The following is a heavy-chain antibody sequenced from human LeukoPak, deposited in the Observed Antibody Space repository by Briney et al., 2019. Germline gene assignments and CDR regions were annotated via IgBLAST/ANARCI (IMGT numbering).Heavy chain of an antibody. CDR2: VSGSGVGT. D-gene: IGHD1-1*01. J-gene: IGHJ5*02. CDR3: ARSGFRESERRSWFDP. Sequence: GGSLRLSCAASGFTFSSYAMSWVRQAPGKGLEWVAYVSGSGVGTYYADSVRGRFTISRDNSENTLYLQMNSLRAEDTAVYYCARSGFRESERRSWFDPWGQGTLVTVSS. CDR1: GFTFSSYA. V-gene: IGHV3-23*01.